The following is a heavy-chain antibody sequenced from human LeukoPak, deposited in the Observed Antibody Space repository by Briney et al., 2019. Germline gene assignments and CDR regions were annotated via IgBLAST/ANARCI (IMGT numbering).Heavy chain of an antibody. CDR1: GFPYRSNY. J-gene: IGHJ4*02. V-gene: IGHV3-53*01. Sequence: GGSLRLLCAASGFPYRSNYMRCVRQAPGKGRDYVAVIYSGGITYCADSVKGRFTISRDNSKNTLDLQMNSLRAEDTAVYYCARGYSTGWYYFDNWGRGTLVTVSS. CDR3: ARGYSTGWYYFDN. CDR2: IYSGGIT. D-gene: IGHD6-19*01.